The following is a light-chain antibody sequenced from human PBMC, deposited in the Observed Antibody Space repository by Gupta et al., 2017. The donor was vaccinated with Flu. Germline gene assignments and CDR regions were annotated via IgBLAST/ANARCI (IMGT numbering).Light chain of an antibody. CDR1: QSVSSN. J-gene: IGKJ1*01. CDR3: QQYKNWPPRT. CDR2: GAA. Sequence: EIVMTQSPATLSVSTGERATLSCRASQSVSSNLAWYQQKPGQAPRLLIYGAATRDTGIPARFSGSGSGTEFTLTISSRQSEDFAVYYCQQYKNWPPRTFGQGTKVEIK. V-gene: IGKV3-15*01.